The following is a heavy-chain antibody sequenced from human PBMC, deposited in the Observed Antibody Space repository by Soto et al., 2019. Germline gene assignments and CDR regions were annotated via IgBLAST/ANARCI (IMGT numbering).Heavy chain of an antibody. D-gene: IGHD2-15*01. CDR2: INPSGGST. CDR3: ARDLGCSGGSCYPSDDY. Sequence: ASVKVSCKASGYTFTSYYMHWVRQAPGQGLEWMGIINPSGGSTSYAQKFQGRVTMTRDTSTSTVYMELSSLRSEDTAVYYCARDLGCSGGSCYPSDDYWGQGTLVTVS. CDR1: GYTFTSYY. V-gene: IGHV1-46*01. J-gene: IGHJ4*02.